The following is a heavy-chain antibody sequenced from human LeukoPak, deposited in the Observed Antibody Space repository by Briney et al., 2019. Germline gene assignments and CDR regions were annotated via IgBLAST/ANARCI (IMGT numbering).Heavy chain of an antibody. D-gene: IGHD6-19*01. CDR3: AMQWLVKGGYYFDY. Sequence: GGSLRLSCAASGFTFSNYGMNWVRQAPGKGLEWVSFITSSSSIYYADSVKGRFTISRDNAKNSLFLQMNGLRAEDTAVYYCAMQWLVKGGYYFDYWGQGTLVSVSS. J-gene: IGHJ4*02. V-gene: IGHV3-48*01. CDR1: GFTFSNYG. CDR2: ITSSSSI.